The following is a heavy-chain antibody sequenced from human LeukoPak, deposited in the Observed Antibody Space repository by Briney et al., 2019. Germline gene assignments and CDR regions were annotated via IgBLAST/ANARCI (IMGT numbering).Heavy chain of an antibody. J-gene: IGHJ6*03. CDR1: GGTFSSYA. V-gene: IGHV1-69*13. Sequence: SVKVSCKASGGTFSSYAISWVRQAPGHVREWMGGIIPIFGTVNYTQKFPGRVTLTAAQPTRTAYMALSSLRSEDTAVHDCARGFSDDVGYYYYYYLDGWGKGTTVTVSS. D-gene: IGHD1-1*01. CDR3: ARGFSDDVGYYYYYYLDG. CDR2: IIPIFGTV.